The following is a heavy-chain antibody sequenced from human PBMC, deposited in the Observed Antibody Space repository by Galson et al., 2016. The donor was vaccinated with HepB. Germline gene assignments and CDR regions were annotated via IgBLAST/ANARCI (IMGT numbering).Heavy chain of an antibody. Sequence: SLRLSCAASGFTFSSYHMTWVRQAPGEGLEWVSSITGDSNYIRYADSGRGRSTISRDNAKNSLYLQMNSLRAEDTAVYYCARWRGSGEIWHIDYWGQGTLVTVSS. J-gene: IGHJ4*02. D-gene: IGHD2-15*01. CDR1: GFTFSSYH. CDR2: ITGDSNYI. CDR3: ARWRGSGEIWHIDY. V-gene: IGHV3-21*01.